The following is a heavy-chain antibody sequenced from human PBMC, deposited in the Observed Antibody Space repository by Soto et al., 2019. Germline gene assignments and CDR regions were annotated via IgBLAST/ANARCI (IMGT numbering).Heavy chain of an antibody. Sequence: VKVSCKASGGTFGSDAITWVRQAPGQGLEWVGRIIPIFGTTNYAQNLQGRVTISADKSTLTSYMELHSLTSDDTALYYCARDRTDSGYYTNWLDPWGQGTQVTVSS. CDR1: GGTFGSDA. D-gene: IGHD3-22*01. J-gene: IGHJ5*02. V-gene: IGHV1-69*13. CDR2: IIPIFGTT. CDR3: ARDRTDSGYYTNWLDP.